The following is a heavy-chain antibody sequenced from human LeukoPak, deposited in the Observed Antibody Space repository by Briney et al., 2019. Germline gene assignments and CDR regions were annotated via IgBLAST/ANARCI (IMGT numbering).Heavy chain of an antibody. CDR3: ARDYPLHRDFDY. Sequence: ASVKVSCTASGYTFTSYYMHWVRQAPGQGLEWMGIINPSGGSTSYAQKFQGRVTMTRDTSTSTVYMELSSLRSEDTAVYYCARDYPLHRDFDYWGQGTLVTVSS. J-gene: IGHJ4*02. CDR2: INPSGGST. CDR1: GYTFTSYY. V-gene: IGHV1-46*01. D-gene: IGHD3-16*02.